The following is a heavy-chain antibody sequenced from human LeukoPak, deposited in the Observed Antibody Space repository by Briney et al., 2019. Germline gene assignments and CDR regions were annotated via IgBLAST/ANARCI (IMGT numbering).Heavy chain of an antibody. Sequence: GSSVKVSCKASGGTFRSYAIRWVRQAPGHGLEWMGGIIPIFGTANYAQKFQGRVTITADESTSTAYMELSSLRSEDTAVYYCARDGEYYYDDSLYYGMDVWGQGTTVTVSS. CDR2: IIPIFGTA. V-gene: IGHV1-69*01. D-gene: IGHD3-22*01. CDR1: GGTFRSYA. J-gene: IGHJ6*02. CDR3: ARDGEYYYDDSLYYGMDV.